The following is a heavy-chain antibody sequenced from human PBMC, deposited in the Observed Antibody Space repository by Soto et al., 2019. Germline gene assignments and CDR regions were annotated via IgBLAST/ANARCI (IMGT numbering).Heavy chain of an antibody. CDR1: GFTFSSYA. D-gene: IGHD4-17*01. CDR3: AKDKIDYGEPSYYGVMDV. J-gene: IGHJ6*02. V-gene: IGHV3-23*01. Sequence: EVQLLESGGGLVQPGGSLRLSCAASGFTFSSYAMSWVRQAPGKGLEWVSTISGRGGSTYYADSVKGRFTISRDNSKSTLYVQMSSLRAEDTAVYYCAKDKIDYGEPSYYGVMDVWGQGTTVTVSS. CDR2: ISGRGGST.